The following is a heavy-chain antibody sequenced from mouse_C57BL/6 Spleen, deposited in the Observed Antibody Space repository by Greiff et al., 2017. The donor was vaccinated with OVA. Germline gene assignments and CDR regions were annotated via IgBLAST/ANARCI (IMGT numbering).Heavy chain of an antibody. CDR2: IDPSDSYT. V-gene: IGHV1-50*01. J-gene: IGHJ2*01. Sequence: VQLQQSGAELVKPGASVKLSCKASGYTFPSYWMQWVKQRPGQGLEWIGEIDPSDSYTNYNQKFKGKATLTVDTSSSTAYMQLSSLTSEDSAVYYCARRRDHFDYWSQGTTLTVSS. CDR1: GYTFPSYW. CDR3: ARRRDHFDY.